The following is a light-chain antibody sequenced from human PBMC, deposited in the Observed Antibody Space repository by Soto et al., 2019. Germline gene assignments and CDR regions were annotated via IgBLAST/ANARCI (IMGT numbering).Light chain of an antibody. CDR1: QSISSN. J-gene: IGKJ4*01. CDR2: RTS. Sequence: EIVMTQSPATLSVSPGERATLSCRASQSISSNLAWYQQKPGQAPRLLMFRTSSRATGFPARFSGSGSGTEFNLTISSLQSEDFGLYYYQQYNNWPRATLGGGTKVDIK. CDR3: QQYNNWPRAT. V-gene: IGKV3-15*01.